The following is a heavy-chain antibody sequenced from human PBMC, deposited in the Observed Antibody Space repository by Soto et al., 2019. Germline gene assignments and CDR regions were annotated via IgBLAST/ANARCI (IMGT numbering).Heavy chain of an antibody. CDR3: AVTVTGSRSPLAH. CDR1: GGTFSSNA. D-gene: IGHD3-9*01. CDR2: IIPIYASP. Sequence: QVQLVQSGAEVKKPGSSVKVSCKASGGTFSSNAISWVRQAPGQGLEWMGGIIPIYASPNYAQNFQGRVTVTADKATSTAYLELRRLKLADSAIYYCAVTVTGSRSPLAHWGRGTLVIVSS. V-gene: IGHV1-69*06. J-gene: IGHJ4*02.